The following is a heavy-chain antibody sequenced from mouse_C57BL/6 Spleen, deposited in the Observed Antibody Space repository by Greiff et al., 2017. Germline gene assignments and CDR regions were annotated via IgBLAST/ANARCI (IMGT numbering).Heavy chain of an antibody. Sequence: VQLQQSGPELVKPGASVKISCKASGFAFSSSWMNWVKQRPGKGLEWIGRIYPGDGDTNYNGKFKGKATLTADKSSSTAYMQLSSLTSEDSAVYFCARNYFDYWGQGTTLTVSS. V-gene: IGHV1-82*01. CDR3: ARNYFDY. CDR1: GFAFSSSW. CDR2: IYPGDGDT. J-gene: IGHJ2*01.